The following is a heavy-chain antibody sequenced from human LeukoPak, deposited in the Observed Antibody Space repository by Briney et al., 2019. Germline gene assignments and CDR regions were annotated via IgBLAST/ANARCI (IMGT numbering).Heavy chain of an antibody. V-gene: IGHV1-2*02. Sequence: ASVKVSCKASGDTFTGYYMHWVRQAPGQGLEWRGWNNPNSGGTNYAQKFQGRVTMTRDTSISTAYMELSRLRSDDTAVYYCARVFRRGRYPLDYWGQGTLVTVSS. CDR1: GDTFTGYY. CDR2: NNPNSGGT. D-gene: IGHD1-26*01. CDR3: ARVFRRGRYPLDY. J-gene: IGHJ4*02.